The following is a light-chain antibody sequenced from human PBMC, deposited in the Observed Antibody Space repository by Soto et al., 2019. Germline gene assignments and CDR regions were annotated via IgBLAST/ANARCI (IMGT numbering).Light chain of an antibody. CDR2: AAS. CDR1: QSISSY. Sequence: DIQLTQSPSSLSASVGDRVTITCRASQSISSYLDWYQQKPGKAPKLLIYAASILQSGVPSRFRDSGSGTDFTLTISSLQTEDFGTYYCQQRYSNPITFGRGTQVEIK. J-gene: IGKJ4*01. V-gene: IGKV1-39*01. CDR3: QQRYSNPIT.